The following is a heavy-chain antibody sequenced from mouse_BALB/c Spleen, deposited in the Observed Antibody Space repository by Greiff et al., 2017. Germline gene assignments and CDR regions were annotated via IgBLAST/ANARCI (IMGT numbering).Heavy chain of an antibody. CDR3: ARGGGYAYYYAMDY. CDR2: IWAGGST. J-gene: IGHJ4*01. D-gene: IGHD3-1*01. V-gene: IGHV2-9*02. Sequence: VMLVESGPGLVAPSQSLSITCTVSGFSLTSYGVHWVRQPPGKGLEWLGVIWAGGSTNYNSALMSRLSISKDNSKSQVFLKMNRLQTDDTAMYYCARGGGYAYYYAMDYWGQGTSVTVSA. CDR1: GFSLTSYG.